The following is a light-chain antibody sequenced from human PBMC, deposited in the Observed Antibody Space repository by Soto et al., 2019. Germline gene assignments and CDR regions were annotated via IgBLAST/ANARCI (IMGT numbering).Light chain of an antibody. CDR2: IDN. Sequence: QSVLTQPPSASATPGQRVTISCSGSSSNIGSRTVNWYQQLPGSAPKLLVYIDNQRPSGVPDRFTGSKSGTSASLAIDGLQSDDEADYYCAAWDDSLNGPVFGGGTKLTVL. CDR1: SSNIGSRT. J-gene: IGLJ2*01. CDR3: AAWDDSLNGPV. V-gene: IGLV1-44*01.